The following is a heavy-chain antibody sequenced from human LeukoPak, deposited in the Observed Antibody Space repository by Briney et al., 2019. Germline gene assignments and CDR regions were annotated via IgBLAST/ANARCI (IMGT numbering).Heavy chain of an antibody. CDR1: GYIFTGYY. CDR2: INPNSGGT. D-gene: IGHD6-19*01. CDR3: ARERGTLAVAGDAFDI. Sequence: RASVKVSCKASGYIFTGYYMHWVRQAPGQGLEWMGWINPNSGGTKYAQKFQGRVTMTRDTSINTAYMEVRRLTSDDTAVYYCARERGTLAVAGDAFDIWGQGTMVTVSS. J-gene: IGHJ3*02. V-gene: IGHV1-2*02.